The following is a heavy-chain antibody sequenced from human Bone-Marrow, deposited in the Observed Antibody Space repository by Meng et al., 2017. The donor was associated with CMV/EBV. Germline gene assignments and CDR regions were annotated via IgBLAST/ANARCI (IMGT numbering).Heavy chain of an antibody. CDR2: IKQDGSEK. CDR3: AREIRQQLDY. D-gene: IGHD6-13*01. Sequence: GGSLRLSCAASGFTFSSYGMSWVRQAPGKGLEWVANIKQDGSEKYYVDSVKGRFTISRDNAKNSLYLQMNSLRAEDTAVYYCAREIRQQLDYWGQGTLVTVSS. CDR1: GFTFSSYG. J-gene: IGHJ4*02. V-gene: IGHV3-7*01.